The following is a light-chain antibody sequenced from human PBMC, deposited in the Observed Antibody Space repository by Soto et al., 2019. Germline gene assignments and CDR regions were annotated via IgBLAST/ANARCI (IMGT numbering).Light chain of an antibody. Sequence: EILLTQSPGALAVSPGEVATLSCRASQSVRDNLAWYQQKPGQAPRLLIYRASIRATGVPARFSGSGSGTEFTLTISSLQSEDFAIYYCQQYINWPWTFGQGTKVDIK. J-gene: IGKJ1*01. V-gene: IGKV3-15*01. CDR3: QQYINWPWT. CDR2: RAS. CDR1: QSVRDN.